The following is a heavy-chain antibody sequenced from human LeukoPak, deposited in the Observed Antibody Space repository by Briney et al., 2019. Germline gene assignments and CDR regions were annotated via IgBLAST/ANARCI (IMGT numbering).Heavy chain of an antibody. CDR2: INHSGST. Sequence: SETLSLTCAVYGGSFSGYYWSWIRQPPGKGLEWTGEINHSGSTNYNPSLKSRVTISVDTSKNQFSLKLSAVTAADTAVYCCARGGAAAGHLNPKNLTKFDYWGQGTLVTVSS. CDR1: GGSFSGYY. J-gene: IGHJ4*02. D-gene: IGHD6-13*01. CDR3: ARGGAAAGHLNPKNLTKFDY. V-gene: IGHV4-34*01.